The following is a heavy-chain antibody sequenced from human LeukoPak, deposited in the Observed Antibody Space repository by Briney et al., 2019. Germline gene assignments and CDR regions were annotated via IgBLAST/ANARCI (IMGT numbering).Heavy chain of an antibody. D-gene: IGHD6-13*01. V-gene: IGHV4-4*07. Sequence: PSETLSLTCTVSGGSISSYYWSWIRQPAGKGLWWIGRIYNSGNTNYNPSLKSRVTMSVDTSKNQFSLKLSSVTAADTAMYYCARDPDSSSWGYAFDIWGQGTMVTVSS. CDR3: ARDPDSSSWGYAFDI. J-gene: IGHJ3*02. CDR2: IYNSGNT. CDR1: GGSISSYY.